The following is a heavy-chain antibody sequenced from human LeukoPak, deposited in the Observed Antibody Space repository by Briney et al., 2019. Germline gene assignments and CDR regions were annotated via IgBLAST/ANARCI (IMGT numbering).Heavy chain of an antibody. D-gene: IGHD2-2*01. CDR2: IYPGDSDT. CDR3: ARQEVPAALDAFDI. J-gene: IGHJ3*02. CDR1: GYSFTGYW. V-gene: IGHV5-51*01. Sequence: GESLKISCKGSGYSFTGYWIGWVRQLPGKGLEWMGIIYPGDSDTRYSPSFQGQVTISADKSISTAYLQWSSLKASDTAMYYCARQEVPAALDAFDIWGQGTMVTVSS.